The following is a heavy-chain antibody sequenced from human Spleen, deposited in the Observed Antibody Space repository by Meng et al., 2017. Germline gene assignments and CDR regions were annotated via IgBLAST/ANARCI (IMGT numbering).Heavy chain of an antibody. CDR2: INHSGST. J-gene: IGHJ4*02. D-gene: IGHD4-11*01. CDR3: ARGPTTMAHDFDY. CDR1: GGSFSGYS. V-gene: IGHV4-34*09. Sequence: QVQLQESGPGLVKPSQTLSLTCTVYGGSFSGYSWSWIRQPPGKGLEWIGEINHSGSTNYNPSLESRATISVDTSQNNLSLKLSSVTAADSAVYYCARGPTTMAHDFDYWGQGTLVTVSS.